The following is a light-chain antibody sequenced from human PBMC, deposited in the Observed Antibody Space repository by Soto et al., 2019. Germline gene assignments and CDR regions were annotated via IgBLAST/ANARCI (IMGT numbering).Light chain of an antibody. Sequence: DLQMTQSASSLSASVGDRVTITCQASQVISNYLNWYQQKPGKAPELLIYGASNLLSGLPSRFSGTGSGADFTLTISSLQPEDFATYDCQQSYSTPWTFGRGTGVEIK. CDR2: GAS. CDR1: QVISNY. V-gene: IGKV1-39*01. J-gene: IGKJ1*01. CDR3: QQSYSTPWT.